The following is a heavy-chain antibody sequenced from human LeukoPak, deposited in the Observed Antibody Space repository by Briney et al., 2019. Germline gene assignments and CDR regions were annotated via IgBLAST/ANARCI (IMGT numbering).Heavy chain of an antibody. CDR1: GFTVSSNY. D-gene: IGHD3-10*01. V-gene: IGHV3-66*02. CDR2: IYSGGST. CDR3: ARDLILWFGEFGYYYYGMDV. Sequence: GGSLRLSCAASGFTVSSNYMSWVRQAPGKGLEWVSVIYSGGSTYYADSVKGRFTISRDNSKNTLYLQMNSLRAEDTAVYYCARDLILWFGEFGYYYYGMDVWGQGTTVTVSS. J-gene: IGHJ6*02.